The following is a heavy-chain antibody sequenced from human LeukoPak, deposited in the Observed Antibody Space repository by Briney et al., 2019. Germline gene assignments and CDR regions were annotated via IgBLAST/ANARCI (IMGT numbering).Heavy chain of an antibody. CDR3: ARVTSYLHYFDN. Sequence: PGGSLRLSCAASGFTFSMYEMNWVRQAPGKGLEWVSYVSSSGSTIYYADPVKGRFTISRDNAKKSLSLQMNSLRAEDTAVYYCARVTSYLHYFDNWGQGTLVIVSS. CDR2: VSSSGSTI. CDR1: GFTFSMYE. D-gene: IGHD2-2*01. V-gene: IGHV3-48*03. J-gene: IGHJ4*02.